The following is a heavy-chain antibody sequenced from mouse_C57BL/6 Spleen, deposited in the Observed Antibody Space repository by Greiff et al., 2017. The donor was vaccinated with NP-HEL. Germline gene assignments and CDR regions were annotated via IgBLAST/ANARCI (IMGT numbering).Heavy chain of an antibody. CDR1: GYTFTSYW. Sequence: VKLQQPGAELVMPGASVKLSCKASGYTFTSYWMHWVKQRPGQGLEWIGEIDPSDSYTNYNQKFKGKSTLTVDKSSSTAYMQLSSLTSEDSAVYYCARGGLGGLPSWFAYWGQGTLVTVSA. CDR3: ARGGLGGLPSWFAY. CDR2: IDPSDSYT. D-gene: IGHD2-2*01. J-gene: IGHJ3*01. V-gene: IGHV1-69*01.